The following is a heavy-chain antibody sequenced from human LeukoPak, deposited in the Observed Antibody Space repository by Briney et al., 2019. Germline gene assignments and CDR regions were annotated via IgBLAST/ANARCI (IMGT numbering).Heavy chain of an antibody. CDR2: IYYSGST. J-gene: IGHJ4*02. CDR3: ARQSRQQQLVPDY. Sequence: KSSETLSLTCTVSGGSISSSSCYWGWIRQPPGKGLEWIGSIYYSGSTYYNPSLKSRVTISVDTSKNQFSLKLSSVTAADTAVYYCARQSRQQQLVPDYWGQGTLVTVSS. V-gene: IGHV4-39*01. CDR1: GGSISSSSCY. D-gene: IGHD6-13*01.